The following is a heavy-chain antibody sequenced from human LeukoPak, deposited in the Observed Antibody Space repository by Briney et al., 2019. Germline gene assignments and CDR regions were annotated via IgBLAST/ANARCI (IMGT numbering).Heavy chain of an antibody. V-gene: IGHV3-23*01. CDR2: IGGSTGGA. J-gene: IGHJ4*02. CDR1: GFIFSTYA. D-gene: IGHD2-2*02. Sequence: GGSLRLSCEASGFIFSTYAMSWVRQAPGKGLEWVSAIGGSTGGAYYADSVKGRFTISRDNSKNTLYPQMNSLRAEDTAIYYCAKKGCTSISCYNNFWGQGTLVTVSS. CDR3: AKKGCTSISCYNNF.